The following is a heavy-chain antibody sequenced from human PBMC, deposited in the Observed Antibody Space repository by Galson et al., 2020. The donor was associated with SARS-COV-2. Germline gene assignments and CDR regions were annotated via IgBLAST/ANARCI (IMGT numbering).Heavy chain of an antibody. V-gene: IGHV1-8*01. CDR2: MNPNSGNT. J-gene: IGHJ4*02. D-gene: IGHD3-10*01. CDR3: ARADYQEVSDY. CDR1: RYTFTSYE. Sequence: SVKVSCKASRYTFTSYEINWVPEATGQGLERMGWMNPNSGNTGYAQKFQGRVTMTRNTSISTAYMELSSLRSEDTAVYYCARADYQEVSDYWGQGTLVTVSS.